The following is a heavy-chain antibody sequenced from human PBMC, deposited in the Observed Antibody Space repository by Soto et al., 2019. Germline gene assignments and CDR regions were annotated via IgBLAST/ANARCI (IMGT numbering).Heavy chain of an antibody. CDR2: INHSGST. Sequence: SETLSLTCAVYGGSFSGYCWSWIRQPPGKGLEWIGEINHSGSTNYNPSLKSRVTISVDTSKNQLSLKLSSVTAADTAVYYCARVVTIFGVVIPYYYYYYMDVWGNGTTVTVSS. CDR1: GGSFSGYC. CDR3: ARVVTIFGVVIPYYYYYYMDV. J-gene: IGHJ6*03. D-gene: IGHD3-3*01. V-gene: IGHV4-34*01.